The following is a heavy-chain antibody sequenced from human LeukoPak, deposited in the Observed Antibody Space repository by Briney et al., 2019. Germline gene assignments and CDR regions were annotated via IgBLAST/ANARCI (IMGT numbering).Heavy chain of an antibody. CDR2: IYDSGST. V-gene: IGHV4-59*01. CDR1: GGSISSYY. CDR3: ASGILTGYYSVDV. J-gene: IGHJ3*01. D-gene: IGHD3-9*01. Sequence: KPSETLSLTCSVSGGSISSYYWSWIRPPPGKELEGIGYIYDSGSTNYNPSLKSRVTISLDTSKNQSSLKLSSVTAADTAVYHCASGILTGYYSVDVWGQGTMVTVSS.